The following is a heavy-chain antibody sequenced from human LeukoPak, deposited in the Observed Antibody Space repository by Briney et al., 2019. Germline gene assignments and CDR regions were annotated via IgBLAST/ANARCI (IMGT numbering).Heavy chain of an antibody. CDR3: AREGTYSGYDLTDS. CDR1: GFTFSNYW. Sequence: GGSLRLSCVASGFTFSNYWMSWVRQAPGKGLEWVANMKQEGRETYYVDSVKGRFTISRDNAKNSLYLQMNSLRAEDTAVYYCAREGTYSGYDLTDSWGQGTLVTVPS. J-gene: IGHJ4*02. D-gene: IGHD5-12*01. CDR2: MKQEGRET. V-gene: IGHV3-7*05.